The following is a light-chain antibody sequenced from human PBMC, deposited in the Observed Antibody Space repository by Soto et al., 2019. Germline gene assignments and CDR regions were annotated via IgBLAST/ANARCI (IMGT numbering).Light chain of an antibody. CDR2: SAS. V-gene: IGKV1-9*01. J-gene: IGKJ1*01. CDR1: LGISGY. Sequence: DIQLTQSPSFLFASVGDRVTMTCRASLGISGYLAWYQQKPGKVPRLLIYSASSLQSGVPSRFSGSGSGTEFTLTISSLQPEDFASYYCLQHHSYPQTFGQGTNVEIK. CDR3: LQHHSYPQT.